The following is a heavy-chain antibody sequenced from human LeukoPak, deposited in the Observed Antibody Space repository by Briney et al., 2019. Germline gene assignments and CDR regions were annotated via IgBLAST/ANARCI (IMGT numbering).Heavy chain of an antibody. J-gene: IGHJ3*02. CDR2: IIGSGGTT. Sequence: PAGGSLRLSCAASGFTFSNYAMSWVRQAPGKGLEWVSAIIGSGGTTYYTNSVKGRFTISRDNSKNTLCLQMNSLRAEDTAVYYCAKGTRSSPNDAADIWGQGTMVTVSS. D-gene: IGHD1-26*01. CDR3: AKGTRSSPNDAADI. V-gene: IGHV3-23*01. CDR1: GFTFSNYA.